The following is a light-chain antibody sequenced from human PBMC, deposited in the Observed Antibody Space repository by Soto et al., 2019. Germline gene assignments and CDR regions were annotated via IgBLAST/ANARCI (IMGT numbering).Light chain of an antibody. V-gene: IGKV1-5*01. J-gene: IGKJ1*01. CDR1: QSINNW. Sequence: DSLMTQSPSTLSASVGDRVTITCRASQSINNWLAWYRQKPGKAPKILIYDASSLESGIPSRFSGSGSATEFTLTISNLQPDDFAAYYCQQYHSYTWTFGQGTKVDIK. CDR2: DAS. CDR3: QQYHSYTWT.